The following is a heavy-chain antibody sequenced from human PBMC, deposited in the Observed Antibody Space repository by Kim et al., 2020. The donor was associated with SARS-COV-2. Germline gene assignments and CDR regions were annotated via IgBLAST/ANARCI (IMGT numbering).Heavy chain of an antibody. CDR3: ARDQGYSGLDY. CDR2: ISYDGSNK. D-gene: IGHD5-12*01. V-gene: IGHV3-30*04. J-gene: IGHJ4*02. Sequence: GGSLRLSCAASGFTFSSYAMHWVRQAPGKGLEWVAVISYDGSNKYYADSVKGRFTISRDNSKNTLYLQMNSLRAEDTAVYYCARDQGYSGLDYWGQGTLVTVSS. CDR1: GFTFSSYA.